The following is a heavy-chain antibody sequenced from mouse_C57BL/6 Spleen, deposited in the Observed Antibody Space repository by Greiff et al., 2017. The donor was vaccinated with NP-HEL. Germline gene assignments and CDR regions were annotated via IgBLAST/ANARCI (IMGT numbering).Heavy chain of an antibody. D-gene: IGHD1-1*01. CDR3: AREVVAHYYAMDY. CDR2: INPNYGTT. V-gene: IGHV1-39*01. Sequence: EVKLQESGPELVKPGASVKISCKASGYSFTDYNMNWVKQSNGKSLEWIGVINPNYGTTSYNQKFKGKATLTVDQSSSTAYMQLNSLTSEDSAVYYCAREVVAHYYAMDYWGQGTSVTVSS. CDR1: GYSFTDYN. J-gene: IGHJ4*01.